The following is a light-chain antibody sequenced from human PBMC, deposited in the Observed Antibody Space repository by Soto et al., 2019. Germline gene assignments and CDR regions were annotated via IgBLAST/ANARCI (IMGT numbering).Light chain of an antibody. Sequence: EIVMTQSPATLSVSPGERATLSCRASQSVSINLAWYQQKPGQAPRLLIYDASTRATGIPDRFSGSGSGTDFTLTISRLEPEDFAVYYCQQYGSSPPITFGQGTRLEIK. CDR1: QSVSIN. V-gene: IGKV3-20*01. CDR2: DAS. J-gene: IGKJ5*01. CDR3: QQYGSSPPIT.